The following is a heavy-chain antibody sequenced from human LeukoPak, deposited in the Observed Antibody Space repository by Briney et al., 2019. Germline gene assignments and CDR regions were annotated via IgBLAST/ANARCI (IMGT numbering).Heavy chain of an antibody. J-gene: IGHJ3*02. CDR3: GRRSGTYAFDI. D-gene: IGHD1-26*01. V-gene: IGHV4-59*08. CDR1: GAAISNYY. CDR2: ISYIGST. Sequence: SETLSLTCTLSGAAISNYYWSWIRQPPGKGLEWMGYISYIGSTNYSPSLKSRVAISVDTSKNQISLNLHSVTAADTAVFYCGRRSGTYAFDIWGQGAMVTVS.